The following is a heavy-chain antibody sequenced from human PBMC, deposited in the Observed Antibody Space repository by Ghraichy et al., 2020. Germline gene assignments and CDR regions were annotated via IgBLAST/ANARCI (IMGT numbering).Heavy chain of an antibody. Sequence: GGSLRLSCAASGFTFSSYSMNWVRQAPGKGLEWVSYISSSRSSIYYADSVKGRFTISRDNAKNSLYLQMNSLRDEDTAVYYCARGLPKPYYFDYWGQGTLYTVSS. CDR2: ISSSRSSI. CDR1: GFTFSSYS. J-gene: IGHJ4*02. V-gene: IGHV3-48*02. CDR3: ARGLPKPYYFDY.